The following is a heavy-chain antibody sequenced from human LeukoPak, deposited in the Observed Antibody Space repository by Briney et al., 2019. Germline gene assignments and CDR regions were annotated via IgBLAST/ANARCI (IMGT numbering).Heavy chain of an antibody. CDR2: MNPNSGNT. V-gene: IGHV1-8*01. CDR1: GYTFTSYD. Sequence: ASVKVSCKASGYTFTSYDINWVRQATGQGLEWMGWMNPNSGNTGYAQKLQGRVTMTTDTSTSTAYMELRSLRSDDTAVYYCARASSGYSDWGQGTLVTVSS. J-gene: IGHJ4*02. D-gene: IGHD3-3*01. CDR3: ARASSGYSD.